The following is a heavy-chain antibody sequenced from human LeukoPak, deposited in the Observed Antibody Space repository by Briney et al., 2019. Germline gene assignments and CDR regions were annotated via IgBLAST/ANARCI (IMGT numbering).Heavy chain of an antibody. J-gene: IGHJ4*02. D-gene: IGHD6-19*01. CDR2: IWYDGSNK. V-gene: IGHV3-33*01. CDR1: GFTFSSYG. CDR3: ARGGGWYYFDS. Sequence: GGSLRLSCAASGFTFSSYGMHWVRQAPGRGLEWVAVIWYDGSNKYYADSVKGRFTISRDNSKNTLYLQMNSLRAEDTAVYYCARGGGWYYFDSWGQGTLVTVSS.